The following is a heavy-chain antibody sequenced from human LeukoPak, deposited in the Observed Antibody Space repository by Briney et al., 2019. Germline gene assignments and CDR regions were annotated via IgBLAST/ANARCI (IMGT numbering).Heavy chain of an antibody. D-gene: IGHD6-13*01. CDR2: ISSSSSTI. CDR3: ARSRTSSWYPCGFDP. V-gene: IGHV3-48*01. J-gene: IGHJ5*02. Sequence: GGSLRLSCAASGFTFSSYSMNWVRQAPGKGLEWVSYISSSSSTIYYADSVKGRFTISRDNAKNSLYLQMNSLRAEDTAVYYCARSRTSSWYPCGFDPWGQGTPVTVSS. CDR1: GFTFSSYS.